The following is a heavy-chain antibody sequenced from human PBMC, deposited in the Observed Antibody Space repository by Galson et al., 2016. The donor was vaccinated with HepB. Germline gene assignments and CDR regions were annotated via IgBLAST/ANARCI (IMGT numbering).Heavy chain of an antibody. J-gene: IGHJ4*02. CDR3: VRLGTAAAVANRQGSLY. CDR1: GDSISNVGRH. Sequence: SETLSLTCTVSGDSISNVGRHWGWFRQSPGMGLEYIGSIHSSGTSYYNPSLTSRVTVSADTSRNQFFLSLTSVTAADTAIYYCVRLGTAAAVANRQGSLYWSQATRVTVSS. V-gene: IGHV4-39*01. CDR2: IHSSGTS. D-gene: IGHD6-13*01.